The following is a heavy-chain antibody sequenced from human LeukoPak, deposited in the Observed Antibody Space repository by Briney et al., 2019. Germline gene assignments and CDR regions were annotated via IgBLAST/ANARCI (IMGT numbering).Heavy chain of an antibody. CDR2: IWYDGTNK. V-gene: IGHV3-33*01. CDR3: ARHLAAVAGIDY. J-gene: IGHJ4*02. Sequence: GGSLRLSCAASGVIFSSYGMHWVRQAPGKGLEWVAVIWYDGTNKYYADSVKGRFTISRDHSKNTLYLQMNSLRAEDTAVYYCARHLAAVAGIDYWGQGTLVTVSS. CDR1: GVIFSSYG. D-gene: IGHD6-19*01.